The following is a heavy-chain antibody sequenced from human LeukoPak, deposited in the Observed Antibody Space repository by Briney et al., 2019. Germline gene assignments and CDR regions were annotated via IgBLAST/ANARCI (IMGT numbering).Heavy chain of an antibody. CDR1: GFTFSSYA. D-gene: IGHD3-22*01. Sequence: GGSLRLSCAASGFTFSSYAMHWVRQAPGKGLEWVAVIWYDGSNKYYADSVKGRFTISRDNSKNTLYLQMNSLRAEDTAVYYCAREIGWDSSGYPAIYYGMDVWGQGTTVTVSS. CDR3: AREIGWDSSGYPAIYYGMDV. V-gene: IGHV3-33*01. J-gene: IGHJ6*02. CDR2: IWYDGSNK.